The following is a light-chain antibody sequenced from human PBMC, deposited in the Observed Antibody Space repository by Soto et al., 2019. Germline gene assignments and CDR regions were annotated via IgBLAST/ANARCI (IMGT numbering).Light chain of an antibody. Sequence: QSVLTQPAPVSGSPGQSITISCAGTIRDVGAYNLVSWYQQYPGRAPQLILYEVRNRPSGISFRFSGFKSGNTASLTISGLQAEDEADYYCSSFTPKSTLIFGVGPKVTVL. CDR3: SSFTPKSTLI. J-gene: IGLJ2*01. CDR1: IRDVGAYNL. CDR2: EVR. V-gene: IGLV2-14*01.